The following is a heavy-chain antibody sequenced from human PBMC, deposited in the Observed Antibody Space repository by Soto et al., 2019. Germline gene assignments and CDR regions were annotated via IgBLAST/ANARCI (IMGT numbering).Heavy chain of an antibody. J-gene: IGHJ4*02. CDR3: ARWSYLDY. V-gene: IGHV3-23*01. CDR2: ISGSDGKT. D-gene: IGHD3-3*01. CDR1: GFSFGSYA. Sequence: GGSLRLSCAASGFSFGSYALSWVRQAPGKGLEWVSTISGSDGKTFYADSVKGRFSISRDTSQSTLYLQMNSLRADDTAMYYCARWSYLDYWGQGNRVTVSS.